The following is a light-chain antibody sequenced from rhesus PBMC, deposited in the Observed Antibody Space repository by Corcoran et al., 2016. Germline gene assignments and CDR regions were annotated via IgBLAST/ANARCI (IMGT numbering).Light chain of an antibody. Sequence: DIQMTQSPSSLSASVGYRVTITCRASQGITIDLAWYQQKTGETPKLRIYEASSLQSGIPSRFSGNRSGTDFTLTFCSLQPEDFSTYYCQHYYSTPWTFGQATKVEIK. CDR1: QGITID. CDR2: EAS. V-gene: IGKV1-21*01. J-gene: IGKJ1*01. CDR3: QHYYSTPWT.